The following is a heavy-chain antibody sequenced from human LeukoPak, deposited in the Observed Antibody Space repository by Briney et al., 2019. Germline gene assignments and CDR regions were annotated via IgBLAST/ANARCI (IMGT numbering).Heavy chain of an antibody. CDR1: FTXXXXA. CDR3: AREPYSSGWRYYFDY. D-gene: IGHD6-19*01. Sequence: FTXXXXAMHWVXXAPGKGLEWVAVISYDGSNKYYADSVKGRFTISRDNAKNSLYLQMNSLRAEDTAVYYCAREPYSSGWRYYFDYWGQGTLVTVSS. J-gene: IGHJ4*02. CDR2: ISYDGSNK. V-gene: IGHV3-30-3*01.